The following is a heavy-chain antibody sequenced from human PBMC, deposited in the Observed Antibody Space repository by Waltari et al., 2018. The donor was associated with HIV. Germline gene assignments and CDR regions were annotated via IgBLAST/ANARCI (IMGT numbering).Heavy chain of an antibody. J-gene: IGHJ4*02. CDR1: GYNFTSYG. CDR3: VRGPSCSGGTCYSLFDY. CDR2: VNPGNGNT. V-gene: IGHV1-3*01. Sequence: QVQLVQSGAEVKKPGASVTVSCKASGYNFTSYGFHWVRQAPGQRPEWMAWVNPGNGNTKYSRKFQDRLTVTRDESAETAYMVLTSLTSEETAVYYCVRGPSCSGGTCYSLFDYWGQGTLVSVSS. D-gene: IGHD2-15*01.